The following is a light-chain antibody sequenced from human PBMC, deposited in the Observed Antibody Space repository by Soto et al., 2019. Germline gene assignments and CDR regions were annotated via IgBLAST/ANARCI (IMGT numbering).Light chain of an antibody. CDR1: QNIRSS. CDR3: QQYNNWPLT. J-gene: IGKJ5*01. CDR2: DAS. V-gene: IGKV3-15*01. Sequence: TQSPSSLSASPGERVTLSCRASQNIRSSLAWYQQRPGQAPRLLIYDASTRATGIPPRFSGGGSGTEFTVTISSLQSEDFAVYWCQQYNNWPLTFAPRTRPAI.